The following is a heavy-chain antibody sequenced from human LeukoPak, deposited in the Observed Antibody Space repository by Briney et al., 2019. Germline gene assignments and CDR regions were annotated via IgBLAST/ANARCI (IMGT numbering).Heavy chain of an antibody. CDR2: MSASGSHT. J-gene: IGHJ4*02. CDR3: AKVRSGNNYYFDY. V-gene: IGHV3-23*01. Sequence: GGSLRLSCAASVFTFSDFSMSWVRQAPGKGLEWVSGMSASGSHTHSADFVKGRFTISRDNFKNTLYLQMNGLRVEDTAVYYCAKVRSGNNYYFDYWGQGTLVTVSS. D-gene: IGHD1/OR15-1a*01. CDR1: VFTFSDFS.